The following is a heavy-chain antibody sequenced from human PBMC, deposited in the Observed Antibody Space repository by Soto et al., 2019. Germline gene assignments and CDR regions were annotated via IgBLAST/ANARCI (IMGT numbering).Heavy chain of an antibody. CDR2: IYYSGST. J-gene: IGHJ4*02. CDR1: GGSISRSSHQ. D-gene: IGHD3-16*01. CDR3: ARDSRLGFPDY. V-gene: IGHV4-61*01. Sequence: PSETLSLTCGVAGGSISRSSHQWSWIRQPPGKGLEWIGYIYYSGSTNYNPSLKSRVTMSVDTSMNQFSLKLSSVTAADTAVYYCARDSRLGFPDYWGQGTLVTVSS.